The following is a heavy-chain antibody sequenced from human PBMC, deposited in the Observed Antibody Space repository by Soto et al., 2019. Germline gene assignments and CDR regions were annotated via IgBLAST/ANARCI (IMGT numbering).Heavy chain of an antibody. Sequence: EVHLVESGGGLVQPGGSLRLSCAASGFTFSIYNMNWVRQAPGKGLEWVSYISSSSSIIYYADSVKGRFTISRDDAKNSLYLQVNSLRAEDTAVYFCARDQEASWYTRYSDYWGQGTLVSVSS. CDR3: ARDQEASWYTRYSDY. D-gene: IGHD6-13*01. J-gene: IGHJ4*02. CDR2: ISSSSSII. V-gene: IGHV3-48*01. CDR1: GFTFSIYN.